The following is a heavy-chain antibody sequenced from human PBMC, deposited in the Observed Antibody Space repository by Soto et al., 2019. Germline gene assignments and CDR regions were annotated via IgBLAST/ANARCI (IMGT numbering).Heavy chain of an antibody. J-gene: IGHJ4*02. CDR1: GFNFSAYY. V-gene: IGHV3-11*06. CDR2: ISGSSRYT. CDR3: ARHTRGWHYYDY. Sequence: QVQLVESGGGLVKPGGSLRLSCAASGFNFSAYYMNWIRQAPGKGLEWVSFISGSSRYTNFADSVKGRFTISRDNAKNSLYLQRNSLRAEDTAVYYCARHTRGWHYYDYWGQGTPVTVAS. D-gene: IGHD6-19*01.